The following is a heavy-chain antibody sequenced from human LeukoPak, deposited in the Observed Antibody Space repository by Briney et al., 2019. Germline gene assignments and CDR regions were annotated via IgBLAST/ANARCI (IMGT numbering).Heavy chain of an antibody. Sequence: SETLSLTCTVSGGSISSYYWSWIRQPPGKGLEWIGYIYYSGSTNYNPSLKSRVTISVDTSKSQFSLKLSSVTAADTAVYHCARQDSSGYYFYFDYWGQGTLVTVSS. J-gene: IGHJ4*02. CDR2: IYYSGST. D-gene: IGHD3-22*01. CDR1: GGSISSYY. V-gene: IGHV4-59*01. CDR3: ARQDSSGYYFYFDY.